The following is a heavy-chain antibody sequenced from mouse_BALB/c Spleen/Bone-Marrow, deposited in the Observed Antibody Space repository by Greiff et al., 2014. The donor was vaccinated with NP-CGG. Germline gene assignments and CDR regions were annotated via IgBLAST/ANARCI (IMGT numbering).Heavy chain of an antibody. D-gene: IGHD1-1*01. CDR3: AAYYYGSSQFTY. J-gene: IGHJ3*01. CDR2: IDPANGNT. V-gene: IGHV14-3*02. CDR1: GFNIKDTY. Sequence: EVKLMESGAELVKPGASVKLSCTASGFNIKDTYMHWVKQRPEQGLEWIGRIDPANGNTKYDPKFQGKATITADTSSNTAYLQLSSLTFEDTAVYYCAAYYYGSSQFTYWGQGTLVTVSA.